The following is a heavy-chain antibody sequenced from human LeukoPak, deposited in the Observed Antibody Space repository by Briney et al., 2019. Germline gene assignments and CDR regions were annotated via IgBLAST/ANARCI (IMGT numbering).Heavy chain of an antibody. J-gene: IGHJ3*02. Sequence: GGSLRLSCAASGFTFSSYEMNWVRQAPGKGLEWVSYISRSGSTIYYADSVKGRFTTSRDNARNSLYLQMNSLRAEDTAVYYCAKLELRDAFDIWGQGTMVTVSS. V-gene: IGHV3-48*03. CDR1: GFTFSSYE. D-gene: IGHD3-10*01. CDR3: AKLELRDAFDI. CDR2: ISRSGSTI.